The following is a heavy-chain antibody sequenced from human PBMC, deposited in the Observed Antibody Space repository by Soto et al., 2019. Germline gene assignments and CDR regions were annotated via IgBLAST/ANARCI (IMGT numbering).Heavy chain of an antibody. CDR3: ARASEIVYGMDV. J-gene: IGHJ6*02. Sequence: SETLSLTCTVSGGSISSYYWSWIRQPPGKGLEWIGYIYYSGSTNYNPSLKSRVTISVDTSKNQFSLKLSSVTAADTAVYYCARASEIVYGMDVWGQGTTVTVSS. CDR2: IYYSGST. D-gene: IGHD1-26*01. V-gene: IGHV4-59*01. CDR1: GGSISSYY.